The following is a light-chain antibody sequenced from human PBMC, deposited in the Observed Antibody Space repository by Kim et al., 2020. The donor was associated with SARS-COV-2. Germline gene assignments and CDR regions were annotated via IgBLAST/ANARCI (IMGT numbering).Light chain of an antibody. V-gene: IGKV3-15*01. CDR2: GAS. CDR1: QSVSTN. CDR3: QQYSDWPQ. Sequence: LPVSPGEGATLSCRAGQSVSTNLAWYQHKPGQAPRLLIYGASTRATGIPARFSGSGSGTEFTLTISSLRSEDFAVDYCQQYSDWPQFGQGTKLEI. J-gene: IGKJ2*01.